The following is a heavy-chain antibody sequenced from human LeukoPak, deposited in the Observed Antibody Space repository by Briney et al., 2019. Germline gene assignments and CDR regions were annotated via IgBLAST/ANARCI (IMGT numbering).Heavy chain of an antibody. CDR2: IYPGDSDT. J-gene: IGHJ4*02. CDR1: GTDFSTYW. Sequence: GESLKISCQVSGTDFSTYWIRWVRQMPGKGLECMGIIYPGDSDTRYSLSFQGQVTISADKSISTAYLQWSSLKASDTAMYYCARLSSSGWRGFDYWGQGTLVTVSS. CDR3: ARLSSSGWRGFDY. V-gene: IGHV5-51*01. D-gene: IGHD6-19*01.